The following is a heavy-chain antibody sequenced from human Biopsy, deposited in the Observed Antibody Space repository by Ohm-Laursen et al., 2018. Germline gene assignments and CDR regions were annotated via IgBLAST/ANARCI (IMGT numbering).Heavy chain of an antibody. CDR2: NIPILGTG. D-gene: IGHD3-9*01. CDR3: ATKLTGYFHH. CDR1: GGTFSNYG. Sequence: GASVKVSCKAPGGTFSNYGVNWVRQAPGQGLEWLGGNIPILGTGNYAQKIQDKVTVAADTSTITATMELRSLRSDDTAVYYCATKLTGYFHHWGQGTLVIVSS. V-gene: IGHV1-69*06. J-gene: IGHJ1*01.